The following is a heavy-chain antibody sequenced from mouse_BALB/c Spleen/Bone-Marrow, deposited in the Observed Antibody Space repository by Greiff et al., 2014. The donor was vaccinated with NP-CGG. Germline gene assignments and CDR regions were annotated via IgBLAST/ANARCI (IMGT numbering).Heavy chain of an antibody. Sequence: VQLKEPGPSLVKPSQTLSLTCSVTGDSITSGYWNWIRKFPGNKLEYMGYISYSGSTYYNPSLKSRISITRDTSKNQYYLQLNSVTTEDTATYYCARWRQVGGPGFAYWGQGTLVTVSA. J-gene: IGHJ3*01. CDR1: GDSITSGY. CDR2: ISYSGST. CDR3: ARWRQVGGPGFAY. D-gene: IGHD4-1*02. V-gene: IGHV3-8*02.